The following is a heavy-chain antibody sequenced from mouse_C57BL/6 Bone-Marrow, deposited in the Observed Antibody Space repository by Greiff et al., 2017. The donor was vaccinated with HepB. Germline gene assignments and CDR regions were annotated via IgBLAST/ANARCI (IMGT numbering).Heavy chain of an antibody. V-gene: IGHV3-6*01. CDR3: ARGLYGSSSWFAY. CDR1: GYSITSGYY. J-gene: IGHJ3*01. D-gene: IGHD1-1*01. CDR2: ISYDGSN. Sequence: DVQLQESGPGLVKPSQSLSLTCSVTGYSITSGYYWNWIRQFPGNKLEWMGYISYDGSNNYNPSLKNRISITRDTSKNQFFLKLNSVTTEDTATYYCARGLYGSSSWFAYWGQGTLVTVSA.